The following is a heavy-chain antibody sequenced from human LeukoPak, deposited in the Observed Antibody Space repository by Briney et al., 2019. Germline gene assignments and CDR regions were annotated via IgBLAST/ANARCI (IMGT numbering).Heavy chain of an antibody. CDR1: GFTFSTTA. CDR3: AKDLNWPRSEY. J-gene: IGHJ4*02. CDR2: ISNSGGST. V-gene: IGHV3-23*01. Sequence: GGSLRLSCAASGFTFSTTAMTWVRQAPGRGLEWVSGISNSGGSTDYADSVKGRFTISRDNSKNTLSLQMNSLRAEDTAVYYCAKDLNWPRSEYWGQGTLVTVSS. D-gene: IGHD1-20*01.